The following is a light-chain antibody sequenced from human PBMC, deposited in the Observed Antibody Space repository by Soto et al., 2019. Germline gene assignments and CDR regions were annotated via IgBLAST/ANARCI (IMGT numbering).Light chain of an antibody. CDR2: GAS. CDR3: QQYNNWPPYT. J-gene: IGKJ2*01. CDR1: QSVRSN. Sequence: EIVMTQSPATLSVSPGERATLSCRASQSVRSNLAWYQQKPGQAPRLLIYGASTRATGIPARFSGSGSGTEFTLTINSLQSEDFAVYYCQQYNNWPPYTFGQGTKVDIK. V-gene: IGKV3D-15*01.